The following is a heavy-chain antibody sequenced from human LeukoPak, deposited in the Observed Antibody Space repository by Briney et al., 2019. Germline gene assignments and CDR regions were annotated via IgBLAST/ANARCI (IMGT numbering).Heavy chain of an antibody. CDR1: GGSFSGYY. CDR3: ARGGNYDYVWGSYPIEYFDY. J-gene: IGHJ4*02. Sequence: PSETLSLTCAVYGGSFSGYYWSWIRQPPGKGLEWIGYIYYSGSTNYNPSLKSRVTISVDTSKNQFSLKLSSVTAADTAVYYCARGGNYDYVWGSYPIEYFDYWGQGTLVTVSS. CDR2: IYYSGST. V-gene: IGHV4-59*01. D-gene: IGHD3-16*02.